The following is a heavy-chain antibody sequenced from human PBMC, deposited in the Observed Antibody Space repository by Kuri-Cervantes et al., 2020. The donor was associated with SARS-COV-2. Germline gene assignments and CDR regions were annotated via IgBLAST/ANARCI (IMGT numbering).Heavy chain of an antibody. Sequence: SGPTLVYPTPTLTLTCTFSGFSLSTRGMCVSWIRQPPGKALEWLALIDWVDDTYYSTSLKTRLTISKDTSNNQVVLTLTNMDPVDTASYYCTRNCFGSGSPPDYWGQGTLVTVSS. CDR3: TRNCFGSGSPPDY. V-gene: IGHV2-70*12. J-gene: IGHJ4*02. CDR1: GFSLSTRGMC. CDR2: IDWVDDT. D-gene: IGHD3-10*01.